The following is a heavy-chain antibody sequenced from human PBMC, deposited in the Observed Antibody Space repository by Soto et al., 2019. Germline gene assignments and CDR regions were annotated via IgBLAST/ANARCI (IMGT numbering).Heavy chain of an antibody. J-gene: IGHJ4*02. D-gene: IGHD4-17*01. Sequence: ASVKVSCKASGYTFTGYYMHWVRQAPGQGLEWMGWINPNSGGTNYAQKFQGRVTMTRDTSISTAYMELSRLRSDDKAVYYCARVLDTVTTRGAADYWGQGTLVTVSS. CDR3: ARVLDTVTTRGAADY. CDR1: GYTFTGYY. CDR2: INPNSGGT. V-gene: IGHV1-2*02.